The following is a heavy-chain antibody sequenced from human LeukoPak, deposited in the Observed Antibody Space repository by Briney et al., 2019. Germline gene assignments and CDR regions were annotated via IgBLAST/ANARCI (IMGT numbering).Heavy chain of an antibody. Sequence: GGSLRLSCTASGFTFGDYAMSWVRQAPGKGLEWVGFIRSKAYGGTTEYAASVKGRFTISRDDSKSIAYLQMNSLKTVDTAVYYCTSGAGSYWGQGTLVTVSS. J-gene: IGHJ4*02. CDR3: TSGAGSY. CDR1: GFTFGDYA. CDR2: IRSKAYGGTT. V-gene: IGHV3-49*04.